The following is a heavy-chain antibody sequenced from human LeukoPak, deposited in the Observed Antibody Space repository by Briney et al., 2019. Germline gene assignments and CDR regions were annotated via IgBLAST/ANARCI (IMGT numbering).Heavy chain of an antibody. V-gene: IGHV4-34*01. CDR3: ARHKYSSGWPPEGAFDI. J-gene: IGHJ3*02. Sequence: SSETLSLTCAVYGGSFSGYYWSWIRQPPGKGLEWIGEINHSGSTNYNPSLKSRVTISVDTSKNQFSLKLSSVTAADTAVYYCARHKYSSGWPPEGAFDIWGQGTMVTVSS. D-gene: IGHD6-19*01. CDR1: GGSFSGYY. CDR2: INHSGST.